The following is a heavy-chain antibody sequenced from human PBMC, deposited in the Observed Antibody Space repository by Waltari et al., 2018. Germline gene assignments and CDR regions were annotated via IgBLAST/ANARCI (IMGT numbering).Heavy chain of an antibody. CDR3: TRQTTALAGTFSEFDY. Sequence: QLQLQESGPGLVKPSETLSLTCTVSGASITIRNYYWGWIRQSPGKGLGWLGSSYLSGNTYVNPSLGTRLTMSVDTSKNQCYLRMKSVTAADRGVYYCTRQTTALAGTFSEFDYWGQGTLVAVSS. J-gene: IGHJ4*02. CDR2: SYLSGNT. V-gene: IGHV4-39*01. D-gene: IGHD1-1*01. CDR1: GASITIRNYY.